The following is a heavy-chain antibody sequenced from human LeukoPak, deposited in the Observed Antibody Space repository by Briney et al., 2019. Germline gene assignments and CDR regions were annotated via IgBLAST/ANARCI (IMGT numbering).Heavy chain of an antibody. Sequence: SETLSLTCTVSGGSISSYYWSWIRQPAGKGLEWIGRIYTSGSTNYNPSLKSRVTMSVDTSKNQFSLKLSSVTAADTAVYYCARAPLQDWWGNPENDAFDIWGQGTMVTVSS. CDR2: IYTSGST. J-gene: IGHJ3*02. CDR3: ARAPLQDWWGNPENDAFDI. CDR1: GGSISSYY. D-gene: IGHD3-16*01. V-gene: IGHV4-4*07.